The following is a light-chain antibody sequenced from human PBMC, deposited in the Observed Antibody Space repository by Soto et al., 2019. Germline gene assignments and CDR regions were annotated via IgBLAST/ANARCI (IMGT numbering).Light chain of an antibody. CDR3: CSYAASRTLI. Sequence: QSALTQPASVSGSPGQSITISCTGTSSDIGNYIHVSWYQHHPGKVPKLIIYDITNRPSGISSRFSGSRSGNTASLTISGLQAEDEADYYCCSYAASRTLIFGGGTKVTVL. V-gene: IGLV2-23*02. CDR2: DIT. CDR1: SSDIGNYIH. J-gene: IGLJ2*01.